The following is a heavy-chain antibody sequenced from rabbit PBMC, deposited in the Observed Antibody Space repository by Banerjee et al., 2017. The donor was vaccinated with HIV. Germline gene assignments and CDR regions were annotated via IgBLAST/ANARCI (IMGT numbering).Heavy chain of an antibody. Sequence: QSLEESGGDLVKPGASLTLTCTASGFSFSSSYYMCWVRQAPGKGLEWIACIYAGSSGSTYYASWAKGRFTISKTSSTTVTLQMTSLTAADTATYFCARDIYVGAGGDGAATRYFDLWGPGTLVTVS. CDR1: GFSFSSSYY. CDR3: ARDIYVGAGGDGAATRYFDL. CDR2: IYAGSSGST. D-gene: IGHD4-2*01. J-gene: IGHJ4*01. V-gene: IGHV1S40*01.